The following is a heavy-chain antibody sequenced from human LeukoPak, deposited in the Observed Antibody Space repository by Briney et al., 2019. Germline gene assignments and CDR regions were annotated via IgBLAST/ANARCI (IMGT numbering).Heavy chain of an antibody. CDR1: GFTFSSYT. CDR2: ISSSSSYI. CDR3: ARVRYSSSSGEGYMDV. J-gene: IGHJ6*03. V-gene: IGHV3-21*01. D-gene: IGHD6-6*01. Sequence: GGSLRLSCAASGFTFSSYTMNWVRQAPGKGLEWVSFISSSSSYIYYADSVKGRFTISRDNAKNSLYLQMNSLRAEDTAVYYCARVRYSSSSGEGYMDVWGKGATVTVSS.